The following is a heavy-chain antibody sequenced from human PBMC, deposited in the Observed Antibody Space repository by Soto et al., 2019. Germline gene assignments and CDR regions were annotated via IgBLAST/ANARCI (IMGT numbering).Heavy chain of an antibody. J-gene: IGHJ6*03. CDR2: ITPHSGGT. Sequence: ASVKVSCKASGYTFTGDYMHWVRQAPGQGLEWMGWITPHSGGTNYAQKFQGRVTMTRNTSISTAYMELSSLRSEDTAVYYCAREVVAATHYYYYYMDVWGKGITVTVSS. CDR1: GYTFTGDY. CDR3: AREVVAATHYYYYYMDV. D-gene: IGHD2-15*01. V-gene: IGHV1-2*02.